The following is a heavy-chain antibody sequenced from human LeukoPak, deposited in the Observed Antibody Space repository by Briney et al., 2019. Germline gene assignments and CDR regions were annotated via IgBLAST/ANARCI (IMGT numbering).Heavy chain of an antibody. CDR3: TSFDLGY. CDR1: GFTFSNAY. Sequence: PGGSLRLSCAASGFTFSNAYMSWVRQAPGKGLERVGRIKSKSGGGTIDYAAPVKGRFTISRDDSKDTLYLQMDSLKTEDTAVYYCTSFDLGYWGQGTLVTVSS. CDR2: IKSKSGGGTI. J-gene: IGHJ4*02. V-gene: IGHV3-15*01.